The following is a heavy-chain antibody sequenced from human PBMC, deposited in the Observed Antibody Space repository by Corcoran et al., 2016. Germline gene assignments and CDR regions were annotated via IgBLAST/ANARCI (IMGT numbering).Heavy chain of an antibody. CDR2: IYYSGST. Sequence: QLQLQESGPGLVKPSETLSLTCTVSGGSISSSSYYWGWIRQPPGKGLEWIGSIYYSGSTYYNPSLKSRVTISVDTSKNQFSLKLSSVTAADTAVYYCARDWQQPLAFDIWGQGTMVTVSS. CDR3: ARDWQQPLAFDI. V-gene: IGHV4-39*07. D-gene: IGHD6-13*01. J-gene: IGHJ3*02. CDR1: GGSISSSSYY.